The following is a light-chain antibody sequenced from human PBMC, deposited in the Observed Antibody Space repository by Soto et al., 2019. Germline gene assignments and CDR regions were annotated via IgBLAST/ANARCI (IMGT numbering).Light chain of an antibody. CDR3: SSYTTSNTRQIV. CDR1: SSDVGGYNY. J-gene: IGLJ1*01. CDR2: DVS. Sequence: QSVLTRPASVSGSPGQSITISCTGTSSDVGGYNYVSWYQHHPGKAPKLLIYDVSNRPSGVSNHFSGSKSDNTASLTISGLQPEDEADYYCSSYTTSNTRQIVFGTGTKVTVL. V-gene: IGLV2-14*03.